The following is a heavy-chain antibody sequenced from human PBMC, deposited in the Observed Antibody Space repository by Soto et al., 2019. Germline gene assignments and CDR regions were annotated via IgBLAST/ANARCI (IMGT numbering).Heavy chain of an antibody. CDR1: GFTFSNYG. D-gene: IGHD6-13*01. CDR2: VVNSGGGA. CDR3: AKEMTAAGQPLFDY. J-gene: IGHJ4*02. V-gene: IGHV3-23*01. Sequence: EVQLLESGGGLVQPGGSLRLSCAAAGFTFSNYGMSWVRLAPGRGLQWVSGVVNSGGGAYYADSVQGRFTISRDNSNXXXXXXXXGLRAEDTAVYYCAKEMTAAGQPLFDYWGQGTLVTVSS.